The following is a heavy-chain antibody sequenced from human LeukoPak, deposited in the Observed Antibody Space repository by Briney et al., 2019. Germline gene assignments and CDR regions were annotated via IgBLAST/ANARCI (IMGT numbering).Heavy chain of an antibody. J-gene: IGHJ4*02. CDR1: GYSFTNYW. CDR2: IYSGDSET. V-gene: IGHV5-51*01. D-gene: IGHD4-11*01. CDR3: ARRSHYASDY. Sequence: GESLKISCEGSGYSFTNYWTGWVRQVPGKGLEWMGIIYSGDSETRYSPSFQGQVTISVDTSISTAYLQWNSLKASDTAIYYCARRSHYASDYWGQGALVTVSS.